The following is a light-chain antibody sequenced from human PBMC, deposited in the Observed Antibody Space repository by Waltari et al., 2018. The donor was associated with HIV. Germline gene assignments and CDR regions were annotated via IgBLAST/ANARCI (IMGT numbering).Light chain of an antibody. CDR2: GAS. J-gene: IGKJ1*01. Sequence: EIVLTQSPATLSVSPGERATLSCRASQSVSSKLAWYQQQPGQAPRLLIYGASTRATGIPAKFSGSGSGTEFTLTISSLQSEDFAVYYCQQYYNWPRTFGQGTKVEIK. V-gene: IGKV3-15*01. CDR1: QSVSSK. CDR3: QQYYNWPRT.